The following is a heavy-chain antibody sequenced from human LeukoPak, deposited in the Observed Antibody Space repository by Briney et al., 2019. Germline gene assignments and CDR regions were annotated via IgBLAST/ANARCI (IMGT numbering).Heavy chain of an antibody. CDR3: AREGVNYYDSSGYYAVS. Sequence: GGSLRLSCAASGLTVSNQFMDWVRQAPGKGLEWISTIYSGGATYYSDSVRGRFTISRDSSQNTVYLQMNSLRAEDTAVYYCAREGVNYYDSSGYYAVSWGQGTRVTVSS. J-gene: IGHJ5*02. D-gene: IGHD3-22*01. CDR1: GLTVSNQF. V-gene: IGHV3-66*01. CDR2: IYSGGAT.